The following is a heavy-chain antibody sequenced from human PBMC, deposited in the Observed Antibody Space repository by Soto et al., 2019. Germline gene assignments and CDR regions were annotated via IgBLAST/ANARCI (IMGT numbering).Heavy chain of an antibody. CDR2: MRANSGDT. V-gene: IGHV1-8*01. CDR3: ARYIYGQGFQA. J-gene: IGHJ4*02. CDR1: GDIFTNFD. Sequence: QVQLVQPGAEVRKPGASVKVSCKASGDIFTNFDFNWVRQATGQGLEWIGWMRANSGDTGHDQKFQGRVRMTRDTSMSPAYMELSSLRAAETAVYYCARYIYGQGFQAWGQGTLVLVSS. D-gene: IGHD3-3*02.